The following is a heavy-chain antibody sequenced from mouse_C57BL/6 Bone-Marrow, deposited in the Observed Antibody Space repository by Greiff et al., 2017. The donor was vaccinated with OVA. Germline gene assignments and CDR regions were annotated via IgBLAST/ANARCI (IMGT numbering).Heavy chain of an antibody. J-gene: IGHJ1*03. D-gene: IGHD3-1*01. CDR1: GYTFTSYG. Sequence: VQLQESGAELARPGASVKLSCKASGYTFTSYGISWVKQRTGQGLEWIGEIYPRSGNTYYNEKFKGKATLTADKSSSTAYMELRSLTSEDSAVYFCARWGSWYFDVWGTGTTVTVSS. V-gene: IGHV1-81*01. CDR3: ARWGSWYFDV. CDR2: IYPRSGNT.